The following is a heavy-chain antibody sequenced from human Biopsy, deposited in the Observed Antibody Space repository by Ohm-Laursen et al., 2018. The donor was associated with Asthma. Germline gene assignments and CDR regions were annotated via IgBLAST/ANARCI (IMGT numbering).Heavy chain of an antibody. V-gene: IGHV1-18*01. J-gene: IGHJ6*02. CDR2: ISVYNGNT. CDR3: ARAVDYSHYYGIDV. D-gene: IGHD3-10*01. Sequence: GSSVKVSCKTSGYTFNSAGITWVRQAPGQGLEWVGWISVYNGNTKVAQKLQDRVTMITDTSTSTAYMELRSLRSEDTAVYFCARAVDYSHYYGIDVWGQGTTVTVS. CDR1: GYTFNSAG.